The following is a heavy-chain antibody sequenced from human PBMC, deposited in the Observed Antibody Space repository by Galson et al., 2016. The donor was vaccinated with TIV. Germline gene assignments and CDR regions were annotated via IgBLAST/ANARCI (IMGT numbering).Heavy chain of an antibody. D-gene: IGHD4-11*01. CDR3: ARGKVEMTTVDHFYYYIDV. Sequence: ETLSLTCSVSGASVSSGAYYWTWIRRPPGKGLEWIGYVYYSGSTDYNPSLNGRVTISPDTPENQVSLKFTSVTAADTAIYYCARGKVEMTTVDHFYYYIDVWGKGTTVTVSS. CDR2: VYYSGST. CDR1: GASVSSGAYY. V-gene: IGHV4-61*08. J-gene: IGHJ6*03.